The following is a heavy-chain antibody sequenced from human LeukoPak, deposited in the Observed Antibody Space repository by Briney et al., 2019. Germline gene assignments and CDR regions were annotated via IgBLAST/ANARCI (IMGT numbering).Heavy chain of an antibody. CDR3: ARDSRRYYYGMDV. CDR2: ISRDGTT. J-gene: IGHJ6*02. Sequence: GGFLRLSCAASGFTFSNSWLHWVRHVPGKGLEWLSLISRDGTTSYADSVKGRFTISRDNAKNSLYLQMNSLRDEDTAVYYCARDSRRYYYGMDVWGQGTTVTVSS. V-gene: IGHV3-74*01. CDR1: GFTFSNSW.